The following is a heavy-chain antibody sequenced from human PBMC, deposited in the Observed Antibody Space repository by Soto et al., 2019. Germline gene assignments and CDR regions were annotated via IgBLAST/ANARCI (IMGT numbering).Heavy chain of an antibody. CDR3: AIAARDYYYYGMDV. J-gene: IGHJ6*02. CDR1: GFTFSSYS. Sequence: GGSLRLSCAASGFTFSSYSMNCVRQAPGKGLEWVSYISSSSSTIYYADSVKGRFTISRDNAKNSLYLQMNSLRDEDTAVYYCAIAARDYYYYGMDVWGQGTTVTVSS. V-gene: IGHV3-48*02. D-gene: IGHD6-6*01. CDR2: ISSSSSTI.